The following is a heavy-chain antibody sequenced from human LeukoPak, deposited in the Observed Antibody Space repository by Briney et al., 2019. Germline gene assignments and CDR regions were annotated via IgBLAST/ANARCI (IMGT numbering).Heavy chain of an antibody. V-gene: IGHV1-69*13. CDR3: ARGGPPHPDILTGYYPGDY. J-gene: IGHJ4*02. CDR1: GGTFSSYA. D-gene: IGHD3-9*01. Sequence: ASVKVSCKASGGTFSSYAISWVRQAPGRGLEWMGGIIPIFGTANYAQKFQGRVTITADESTSTAYMELSSLRSEDTAVYYCARGGPPHPDILTGYYPGDYWGQGTLVTVSS. CDR2: IIPIFGTA.